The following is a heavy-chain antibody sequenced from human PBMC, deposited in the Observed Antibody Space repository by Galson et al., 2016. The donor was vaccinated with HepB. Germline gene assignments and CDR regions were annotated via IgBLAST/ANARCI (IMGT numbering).Heavy chain of an antibody. Sequence: QSGAEVKKAGESLRISCKGSGYSFTTYYINWVRQIPGQGLEWMGTIDPRDSYTNYSPSFQGHVPISVDTSITTTFLHWTSLRASDTAIYYCAPRYGASVPNVFDSWGQGTLVTVSS. J-gene: IGHJ4*02. D-gene: IGHD4-17*01. V-gene: IGHV5-10-1*01. CDR3: APRYGASVPNVFDS. CDR1: GYSFTTYY. CDR2: IDPRDSYT.